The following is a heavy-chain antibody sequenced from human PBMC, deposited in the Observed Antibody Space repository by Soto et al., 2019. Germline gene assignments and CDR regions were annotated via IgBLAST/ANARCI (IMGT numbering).Heavy chain of an antibody. J-gene: IGHJ4*02. CDR2: ISAHNGNT. Sequence: QVHLVQSGAEVKKPGASVKVSCKGSGYAFTTYGITWVRQAPGQGLEWMGWISAHNGNTNYAQKLQGGVTVTRATSTSTAYMELRSLRSDDTAVYYCARGRYGDYWGQGALVTVSS. CDR3: ARGRYGDY. V-gene: IGHV1-18*01. CDR1: GYAFTTYG. D-gene: IGHD1-1*01.